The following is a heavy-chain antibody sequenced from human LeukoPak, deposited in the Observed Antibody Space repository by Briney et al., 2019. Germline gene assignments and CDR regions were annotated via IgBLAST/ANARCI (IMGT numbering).Heavy chain of an antibody. V-gene: IGHV1-18*01. CDR2: ISAYNGNT. D-gene: IGHD3-22*01. J-gene: IGHJ4*02. Sequence: ASVKVSCKASGYTFTSYGISWVRQAPGQGLEWMGWISAYNGNTNYAQKLQGRVTMTTDTSTSTAYMELRSLRSDDTAVYYCAREWYYDSSGPLSLDYWGQGTLVTVSS. CDR1: GYTFTSYG. CDR3: AREWYYDSSGPLSLDY.